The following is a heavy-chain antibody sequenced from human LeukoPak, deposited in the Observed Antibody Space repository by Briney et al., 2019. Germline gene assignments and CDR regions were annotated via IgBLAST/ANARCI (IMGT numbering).Heavy chain of an antibody. CDR2: ISSSSSYI. Sequence: PGGCLRLSCAASGFTFSSYSMNWVRQAPGRGLEWVSSISSSSSYIYYADSVKGRFTISRDNAKNSLYLQMNSLRAEDTAVYYCARVTPDSGYDYAIAVAGYSWFDPWGQGTLVTVSS. CDR1: GFTFSSYS. CDR3: ARVTPDSGYDYAIAVAGYSWFDP. V-gene: IGHV3-21*01. D-gene: IGHD5-12*01. J-gene: IGHJ5*02.